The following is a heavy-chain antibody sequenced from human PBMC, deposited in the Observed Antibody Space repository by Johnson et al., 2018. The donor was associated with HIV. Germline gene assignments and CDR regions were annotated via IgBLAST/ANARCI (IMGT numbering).Heavy chain of an antibody. CDR3: ASGEDYGGNYGALDI. V-gene: IGHV3-30*04. Sequence: QLVESGGGVVQPGRSLRLSCAASGFTFSSYAMHWVRQAPGKGLEWVAVISYDGSNKYYADSVKGRFTISRDNSKNTLYLQMNSLRAEDTAVYYCASGEDYGGNYGALDIWGQGTMVTVSS. J-gene: IGHJ3*02. CDR1: GFTFSSYA. D-gene: IGHD4-23*01. CDR2: ISYDGSNK.